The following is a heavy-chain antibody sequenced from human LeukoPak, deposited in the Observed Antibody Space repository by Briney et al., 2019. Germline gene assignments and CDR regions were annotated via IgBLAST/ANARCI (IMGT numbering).Heavy chain of an antibody. CDR3: ANYYYDSSGYYVSY. CDR2: ISSSSNI. Sequence: PGGSLRLSCAASGFTFSSYSMNWVRQAPGKGLEWVSSISSSSNIYYADSVKGRFTISRDNAKNSLYLQMNSLRAEDTAVYYCANYYYDSSGYYVSYWGQGTLVTVSS. J-gene: IGHJ4*02. CDR1: GFTFSSYS. D-gene: IGHD3-22*01. V-gene: IGHV3-21*01.